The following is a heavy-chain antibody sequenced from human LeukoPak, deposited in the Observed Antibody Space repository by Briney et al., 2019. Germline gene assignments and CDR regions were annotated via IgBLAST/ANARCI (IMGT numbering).Heavy chain of an antibody. CDR3: ARDGTDY. CDR2: IYYSGST. CDR1: GGSISSYY. Sequence: PSETLSLTCTVSGGSISSYYWSWIRQPPGKGLEWIGYIYYSGSTNYNPPLKSRVTISVDTSKNQFSLKLSSVTAADTAVYYCARDGTDYWGQGTLVTVSS. V-gene: IGHV4-59*01. J-gene: IGHJ4*02.